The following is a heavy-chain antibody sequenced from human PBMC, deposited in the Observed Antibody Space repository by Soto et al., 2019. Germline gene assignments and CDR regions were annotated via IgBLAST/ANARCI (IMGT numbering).Heavy chain of an antibody. CDR3: AKDRRAGGNSAFYFDF. J-gene: IGHJ5*01. CDR1: GFKFSNYA. Sequence: GGSLRLSCAASGFKFSNYAMSWVRQAPGKGLEWVSLISATGGGTYYTDSVKGRFTISRDNSHNTLYLQVHSLTAEDTAVYYCAKDRRAGGNSAFYFDFWGHGAKVTVSS. CDR2: ISATGGGT. V-gene: IGHV3-23*01. D-gene: IGHD3-16*01.